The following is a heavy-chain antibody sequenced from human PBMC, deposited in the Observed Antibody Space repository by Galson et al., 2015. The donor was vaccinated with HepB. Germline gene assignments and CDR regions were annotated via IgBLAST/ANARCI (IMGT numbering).Heavy chain of an antibody. D-gene: IGHD3-22*01. V-gene: IGHV4-34*01. CDR3: ARGYYYDSSGYFRGRNADY. Sequence: LTCAVYGGSFSGYYWSWIRQPPGKGLEWIGEINHSGSTNYNPSLKSRVTISVDTSKNQFSLKLSSVTAADTAVYYCARGYYYDSSGYFRGRNADYWGQGTLVTVSS. CDR2: INHSGST. CDR1: GGSFSGYY. J-gene: IGHJ4*02.